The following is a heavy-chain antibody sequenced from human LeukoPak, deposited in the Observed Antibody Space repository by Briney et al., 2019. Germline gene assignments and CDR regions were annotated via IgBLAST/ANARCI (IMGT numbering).Heavy chain of an antibody. J-gene: IGHJ4*02. CDR1: GFTFSSYW. Sequence: WGSLRLSCAASGFTFSSYWISWVRQVPGKGLEWVANIKQDGSEKYYVDSVKGRFTISRDNAKNSLYLQMNSLRAEDTAVYYCARPLHSSGFFDYWGQGTLVTVSS. CDR3: ARPLHSSGFFDY. CDR2: IKQDGSEK. V-gene: IGHV3-7*01. D-gene: IGHD6-19*01.